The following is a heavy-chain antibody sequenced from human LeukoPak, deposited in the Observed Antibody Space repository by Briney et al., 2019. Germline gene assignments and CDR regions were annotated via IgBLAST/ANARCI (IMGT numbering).Heavy chain of an antibody. J-gene: IGHJ4*02. CDR3: ARGELGYCSSTSCYPFDY. CDR1: GFTFSSYS. V-gene: IGHV3-21*04. D-gene: IGHD2-2*01. CDR2: ISSSSSYI. Sequence: GGSLRLSCAASGFTFSSYSMNWVRQAPGKGLEWVSSISSSSSYIYYADSVKGRFTISRDNAKNSLYLQMNSLRAEDTAVYYCARGELGYCSSTSCYPFDYWGQGTLVTVSS.